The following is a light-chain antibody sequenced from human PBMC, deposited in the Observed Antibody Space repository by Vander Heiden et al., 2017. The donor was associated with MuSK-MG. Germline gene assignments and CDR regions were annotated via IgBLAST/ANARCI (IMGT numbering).Light chain of an antibody. J-gene: IGLJ1*01. CDR2: EVS. CDR1: SSDVGGYNY. Sequence: QSALTQPASVSGSPGQSITISCTGTSSDVGGYNYVSWHQQHPGKAPKLMIYEVSNRPSGVSNRFSASKSGNTASLTISGLQAEDEADYYCSSYTSSSTYVFGTGTKVSVL. V-gene: IGLV2-14*01. CDR3: SSYTSSSTYV.